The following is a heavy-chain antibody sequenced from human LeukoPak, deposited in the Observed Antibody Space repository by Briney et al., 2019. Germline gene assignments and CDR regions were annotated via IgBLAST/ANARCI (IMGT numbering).Heavy chain of an antibody. CDR3: ARCLGFLIGSSWYPDAFDI. CDR2: IYSGGST. D-gene: IGHD6-13*01. J-gene: IGHJ3*02. CDR1: GFTVSSNY. V-gene: IGHV3-53*01. Sequence: GGSLRLSCAASGFTVSSNYMSWVRQAPGKGLEWVSVIYSGGSTYYADSVKGRFTISRDNSKNTLYLQMNSLRAEDTAVYYCARCLGFLIGSSWYPDAFDIWGQGTMVTVSS.